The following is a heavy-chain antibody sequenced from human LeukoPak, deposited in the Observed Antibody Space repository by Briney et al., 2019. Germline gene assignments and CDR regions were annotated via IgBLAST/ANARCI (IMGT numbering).Heavy chain of an antibody. CDR2: ISDDGSNK. Sequence: PGGSLRLSCAASGFTFSSYGMHWARQAPGKGLEWVTVISDDGSNKYYADSVKGRFTISRDNSKTTLYLQMDSLRAEDTAVYYCARDLFPYSSSWLPYYFDYWGQGTLVTVSS. CDR3: ARDLFPYSSSWLPYYFDY. CDR1: GFTFSSYG. J-gene: IGHJ4*02. D-gene: IGHD6-13*01. V-gene: IGHV3-30*03.